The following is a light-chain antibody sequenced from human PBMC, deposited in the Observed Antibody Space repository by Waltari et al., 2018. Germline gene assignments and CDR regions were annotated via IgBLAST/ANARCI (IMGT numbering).Light chain of an antibody. CDR1: PSVIYNS. V-gene: IGKV3-20*01. J-gene: IGKJ1*01. CDR2: GAS. CDR3: QQYDRSFWT. Sequence: DNALTQSPDTLSLSPGERATLSCRASPSVIYNSLSWYQHKPGQAPRLLIYGASTRAAGIPDRFSGSESGTEFTLTISRLEPEDSAVYYGQQYDRSFWTFGQGTKVEIK.